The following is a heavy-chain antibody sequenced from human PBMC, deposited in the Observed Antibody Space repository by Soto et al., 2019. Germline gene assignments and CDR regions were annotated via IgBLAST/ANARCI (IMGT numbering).Heavy chain of an antibody. CDR2: ISSTSSYM. CDR3: ARVNRYYYGMDV. J-gene: IGHJ6*02. CDR1: GFTFSSYS. V-gene: IGHV3-21*01. Sequence: KPGGSLRLSCAASGFTFSSYSMNWVRQAPGKGLEWVSSISSTSSYMYYADSVRGRFTISRDNAKNSLYLQMNSLRPEDTAVYYCARVNRYYYGMDVWGQGTMVTVSS.